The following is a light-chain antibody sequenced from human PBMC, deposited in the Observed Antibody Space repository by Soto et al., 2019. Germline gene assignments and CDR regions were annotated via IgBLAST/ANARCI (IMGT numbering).Light chain of an antibody. V-gene: IGLV4-69*01. Sequence: QSVLTQSPSASASLGASVKLTCTLSSGHSSNAIAWHQQQPEKGPRYLMKLNNDGSHTKGDGIPDRFSGSSSGAERYLTISSLQSEDDADYYCQTWGTDIVIFGGGTKVTVL. CDR3: QTWGTDIVI. CDR1: SGHSSNA. J-gene: IGLJ2*01. CDR2: LNNDGSH.